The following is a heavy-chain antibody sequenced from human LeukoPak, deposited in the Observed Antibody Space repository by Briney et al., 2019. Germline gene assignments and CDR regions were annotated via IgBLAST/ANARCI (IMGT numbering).Heavy chain of an antibody. CDR1: GYTFTSYD. J-gene: IGHJ4*02. CDR2: MNPNSGNT. Sequence: ASVKVSCKASGYTFTSYDINWVRQATGQGLEWMGWMNPNSGNTGYAQKFQGRVTITRNTSISTAYMELSSLRSEDTAVYYCARGNKRITIFGVVMVYCFDYWGQGTLVTVSS. V-gene: IGHV1-8*03. CDR3: ARGNKRITIFGVVMVYCFDY. D-gene: IGHD3-3*01.